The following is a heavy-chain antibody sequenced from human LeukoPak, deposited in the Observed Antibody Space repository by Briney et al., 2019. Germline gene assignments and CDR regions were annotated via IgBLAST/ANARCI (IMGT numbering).Heavy chain of an antibody. D-gene: IGHD5-12*01. CDR3: ARDRIYSGLYYGMDV. J-gene: IGHJ6*02. V-gene: IGHV1-69*04. Sequence: GASVKVSCKASGGTFSSYAISWVRQAPGQGLEWMGRIIPILGIANYAQKFQGRVTITADKSTSTAYMELSSLRSEDTAVYYCARDRIYSGLYYGMDVWGQGTTVTVSS. CDR1: GGTFSSYA. CDR2: IIPILGIA.